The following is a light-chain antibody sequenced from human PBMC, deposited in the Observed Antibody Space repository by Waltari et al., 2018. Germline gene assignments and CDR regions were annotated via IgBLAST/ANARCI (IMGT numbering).Light chain of an antibody. CDR3: MQNIQLPT. CDR1: QSLLHSDGRAR. J-gene: IGKJ1*01. Sequence: IVMSRAPLSLSVTPGRPSSLSCKSSQSLLHSDGRARLYWYLQKPGQSPQLLISEVSNRCSGVTERFSGSGSGTDFTLKISRVEAEDVGVYFCMQNIQLPTCGQGTKVEIE. CDR2: EVS. V-gene: IGKV2D-29*02.